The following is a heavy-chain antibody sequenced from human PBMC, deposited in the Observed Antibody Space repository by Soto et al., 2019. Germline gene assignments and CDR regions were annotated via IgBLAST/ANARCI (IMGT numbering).Heavy chain of an antibody. Sequence: GGSLRLSCVGSGFTFSSYVMSWVRQAPGKGLEWVSGIIDSGGSTYYADSVKGRFTISRDNSKSTLYLQMNSLRAEDTALYYCAKGRSYYYYYGVDVWGQGTTVTVSS. V-gene: IGHV3-23*01. CDR2: IIDSGGST. CDR3: AKGRSYYYYYGVDV. CDR1: GFTFSSYV. J-gene: IGHJ6*02.